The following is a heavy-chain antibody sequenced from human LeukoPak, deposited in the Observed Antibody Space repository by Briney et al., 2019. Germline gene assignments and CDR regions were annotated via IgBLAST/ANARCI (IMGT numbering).Heavy chain of an antibody. Sequence: PGGSLRLSCAASGFVFSTNWVTWVRQAPGKGLEWVANIIQDGTEKYYGDSVKGRFTISRDNAKNSVYLQMNSLRAEDTAVYYCTRDITLTRGGRSDYWGQGTLVTVSA. V-gene: IGHV3-7*05. CDR2: IIQDGTEK. J-gene: IGHJ4*02. D-gene: IGHD3-10*01. CDR1: GFVFSTNW. CDR3: TRDITLTRGGRSDY.